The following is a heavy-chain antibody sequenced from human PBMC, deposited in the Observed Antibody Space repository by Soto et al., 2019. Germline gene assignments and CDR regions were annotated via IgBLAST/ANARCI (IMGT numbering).Heavy chain of an antibody. Sequence: ASVKVSCKASGYTFTCSYMHWVRHAPGQGLEWMGWINPNSGGTNYAQKFQGWVTMTRDTSISTAYMELSRLRSDDTAVYYCARPTGPTHDAFDIWGQGTMVTVSS. V-gene: IGHV1-2*04. CDR1: GYTFTCSY. CDR3: ARPTGPTHDAFDI. J-gene: IGHJ3*02. CDR2: INPNSGGT.